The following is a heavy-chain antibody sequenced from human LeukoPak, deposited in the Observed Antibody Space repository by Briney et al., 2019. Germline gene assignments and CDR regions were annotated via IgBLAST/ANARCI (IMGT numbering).Heavy chain of an antibody. CDR1: GGSIRSSYYY. Sequence: SETLSLTCTVSGGSIRSSYYYWGWIRQPPGKGLEWIGYTYYSGSTNYNPSLKSRVTISVDTSKNQFSLKLSSVTAADTAVYYCAREKDGYILVDWGQGTLVTVSS. D-gene: IGHD5-24*01. CDR2: TYYSGST. J-gene: IGHJ4*02. V-gene: IGHV4-61*01. CDR3: AREKDGYILVD.